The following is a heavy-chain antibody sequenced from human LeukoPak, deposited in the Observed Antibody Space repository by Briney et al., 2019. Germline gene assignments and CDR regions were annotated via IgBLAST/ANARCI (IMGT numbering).Heavy chain of an antibody. D-gene: IGHD5-12*01. J-gene: IGHJ4*02. CDR2: ISYEGSSQ. V-gene: IGHV3-30*04. Sequence: GGSLRLSCAASGFTFRSYAMHWVRQPPGKGLEWVAVISYEGSSQFYADSVKDRFTISRDNSKNTLYLQINSLRPEDTGVYYCTRDGGAMTDYDYWGQGTLVTVSS. CDR1: GFTFRSYA. CDR3: TRDGGAMTDYDY.